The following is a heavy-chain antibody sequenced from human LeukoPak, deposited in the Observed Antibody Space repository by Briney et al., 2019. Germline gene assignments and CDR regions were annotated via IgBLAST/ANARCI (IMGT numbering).Heavy chain of an antibody. V-gene: IGHV4-34*01. Sequence: SETLSLTCAVYGGSFSGYYWSWIRQPPGKGLEWIGEINHSGSTNYNPSLKSRVTISVDTSKNQFSLKLSSVTAADTAVYYCARGIQLWLRRYWYFDLWGRGTLVTVSS. D-gene: IGHD5-18*01. CDR2: INHSGST. CDR3: ARGIQLWLRRYWYFDL. J-gene: IGHJ2*01. CDR1: GGSFSGYY.